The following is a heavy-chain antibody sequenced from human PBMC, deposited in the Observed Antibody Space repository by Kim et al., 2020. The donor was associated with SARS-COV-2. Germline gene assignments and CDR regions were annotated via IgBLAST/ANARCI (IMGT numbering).Heavy chain of an antibody. CDR3: ASSPQWLATFDY. V-gene: IGHV4-59*01. Sequence: SETLSLTCTVSGGSISSYYWSWIRQPPGKGLEWIGYIYYSGSTNYNPSLKSRVTISVDTSKNQFSLKLSSVTAADTAVYYCASSPQWLATFDYWGQGTLVTVSS. D-gene: IGHD6-19*01. CDR2: IYYSGST. J-gene: IGHJ4*02. CDR1: GGSISSYY.